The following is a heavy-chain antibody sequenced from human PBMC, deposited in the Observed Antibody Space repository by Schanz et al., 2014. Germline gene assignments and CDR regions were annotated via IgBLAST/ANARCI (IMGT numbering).Heavy chain of an antibody. Sequence: VLLVDSGGGLVQPGGSLRLSCGASGFTFSAHAMSWVRQAPGKGLEWVSIVSHDGFTKHYADSVRGRFTLSRDNSKNTVYLQMNSLRAEDTALYFCATDYSGGGCHIWGQGTMVTVSS. D-gene: IGHD6-19*01. J-gene: IGHJ3*02. CDR3: ATDYSGGGCHI. CDR1: GFTFSAHA. V-gene: IGHV3-30*04. CDR2: VSHDGFTK.